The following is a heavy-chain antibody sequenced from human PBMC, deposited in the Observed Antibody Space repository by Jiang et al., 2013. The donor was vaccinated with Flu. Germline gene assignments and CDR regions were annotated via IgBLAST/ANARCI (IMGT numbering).Heavy chain of an antibody. CDR1: GYTFTSYA. D-gene: IGHD6-13*01. J-gene: IGHJ5*02. V-gene: IGHV7-4-1*02. CDR2: INTNTGNP. CDR3: ARDRAGQQLVPWELVPTP. Sequence: GSVKVSCKASGYTFTSYAMNWVRQAPGQGLEWMGWINTNTGNPMYAQGFTGRFVFSLDTSVSTAYLQISSLKAEDTAVYYCARDRAGQQLVPWELVPTPWGRGNPGHRLL.